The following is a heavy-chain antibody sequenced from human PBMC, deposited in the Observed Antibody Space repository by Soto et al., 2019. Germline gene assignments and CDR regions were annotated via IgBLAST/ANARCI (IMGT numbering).Heavy chain of an antibody. CDR1: GYSFTIYW. D-gene: IGHD6-6*01. J-gene: IGHJ6*02. Sequence: GESLKMSCDGSGYSFTIYWIGWVLQMPGKGLEWMWIIYPGDSDTRYSPSFQGQVTISADKSISTAYLQWSSLKASDTAMYYCATSNNSSSRYYYYYYGMDVWGQGTTVTVSS. CDR2: IYPGDSDT. V-gene: IGHV5-51*01. CDR3: ATSNNSSSRYYYYYYGMDV.